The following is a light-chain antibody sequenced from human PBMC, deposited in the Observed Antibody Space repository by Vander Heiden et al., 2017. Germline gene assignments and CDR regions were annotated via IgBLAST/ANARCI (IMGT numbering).Light chain of an antibody. J-gene: IGKJ2*01. Sequence: ELVFTQSPDTLSLSPGERATLSCRASQTVSKYLTWYQHKLGQAPRRLISAASSRATGIPDRFSGSGSGTDFTLTISRLEPEDFAVYYCQQYGTSQYTFGQGTKLEIK. CDR1: QTVSKY. CDR2: AAS. V-gene: IGKV3-20*01. CDR3: QQYGTSQYT.